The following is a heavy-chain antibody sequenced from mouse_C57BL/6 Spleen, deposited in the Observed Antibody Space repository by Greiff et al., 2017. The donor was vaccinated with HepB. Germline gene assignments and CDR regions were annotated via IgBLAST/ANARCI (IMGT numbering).Heavy chain of an antibody. CDR1: GFTFSSYA. Sequence: EVTVVESGGGLVKPGGSLKLSCAASGFTFSSYAMSWVRPTPEKRLEWVATISDGGSYTYYPDNVKGRFTISRDNAKNNLYLQMSHLKSEDTAMYYCANSGTLFAYWGQGTLVTVSA. CDR2: ISDGGSYT. V-gene: IGHV5-4*03. J-gene: IGHJ3*01. D-gene: IGHD4-1*01. CDR3: ANSGTLFAY.